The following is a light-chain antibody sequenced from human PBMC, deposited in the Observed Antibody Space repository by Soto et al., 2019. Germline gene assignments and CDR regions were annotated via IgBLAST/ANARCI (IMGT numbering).Light chain of an antibody. CDR1: QSVSSK. CDR2: GAS. Sequence: ETVMTQSPATLSVSPGERANLSCRASQSVSSKLAWYQQKPGQAPRLLIYGASTRATGIPARFSGSGSGTEFSLTITSLQPEDFGTYYCQQYSSYPITFGQGTRLEIK. V-gene: IGKV3D-15*01. CDR3: QQYSSYPIT. J-gene: IGKJ5*01.